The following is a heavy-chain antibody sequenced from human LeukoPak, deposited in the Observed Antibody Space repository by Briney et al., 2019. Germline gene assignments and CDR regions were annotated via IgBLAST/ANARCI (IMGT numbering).Heavy chain of an antibody. CDR2: IIPILGIA. V-gene: IGHV1-69*02. J-gene: IGHJ4*02. Sequence: GASVKVSCKASGGTFSSYTISWVRQAPGQGLEWMGRIIPILGIANYARKFQGRVTITADKSTSTAYMELSSLRSEDTAVYYCARSQEGGTRSKFDYWGQGTLVTVSS. D-gene: IGHD2-2*01. CDR3: ARSQEGGTRSKFDY. CDR1: GGTFSSYT.